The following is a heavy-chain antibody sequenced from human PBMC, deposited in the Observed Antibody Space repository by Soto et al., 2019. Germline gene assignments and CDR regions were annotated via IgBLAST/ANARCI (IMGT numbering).Heavy chain of an antibody. CDR3: ARGINSAFDF. D-gene: IGHD2-15*01. CDR2: AYYTSRWIS. J-gene: IGHJ4*02. V-gene: IGHV6-1*01. CDR1: GDSIYTSEVA. Sequence: SQTLSLTCAISGDSIYTSEVAWNWVRQSPSRGLEWLGRAYYTSRWISDYAVSVRSRISVTPDTSKNQFSLQLTSVTPEDSAVYYCARGINSAFDFWGQGTLVTVSS.